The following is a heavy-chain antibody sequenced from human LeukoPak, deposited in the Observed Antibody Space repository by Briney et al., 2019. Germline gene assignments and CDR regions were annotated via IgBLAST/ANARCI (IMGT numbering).Heavy chain of an antibody. Sequence: SETLSLTCAVYGGSFSGYYWSWIRQPPGKGLEWIGEINHSGSTNYNPSLKSRVTISVDTSKNQFSLKLSSVTAADTAVYYCARGKRLGSYFDYWGQGTLVTVSS. V-gene: IGHV4-34*01. J-gene: IGHJ4*02. CDR1: GGSFSGYY. D-gene: IGHD3-10*01. CDR3: ARGKRLGSYFDY. CDR2: INHSGST.